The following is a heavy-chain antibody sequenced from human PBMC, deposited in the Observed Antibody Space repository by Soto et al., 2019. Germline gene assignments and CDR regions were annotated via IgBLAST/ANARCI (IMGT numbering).Heavy chain of an antibody. CDR3: ARSGLDSIGYYFPYFDY. Sequence: PGGSLRLSCAASGFTFSSYAMHWVRQAPVNGLELVAVISYCVSNKYYADSVKGRFTISRGNSKNTLYLQMNSLRAYYTAVYYCARSGLDSIGYYFPYFDYWGQGTLVTVST. CDR2: ISYCVSNK. J-gene: IGHJ4*02. V-gene: IGHV3-30-3*01. CDR1: GFTFSSYA. D-gene: IGHD3-22*01.